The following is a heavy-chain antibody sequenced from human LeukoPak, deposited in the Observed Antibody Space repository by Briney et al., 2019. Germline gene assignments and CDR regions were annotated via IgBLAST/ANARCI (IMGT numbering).Heavy chain of an antibody. Sequence: GRSLRLSCAASGFTFSSYGMHWVRQAPGKGLEWVAVISYDGSNKYYADSVKGRFTIPRDNSKNTLYLQMNSLRAEDTAVYYCAKGGVLRYFDWLYDWFDPWGQGTLVTVSS. D-gene: IGHD3-9*01. CDR1: GFTFSSYG. CDR3: AKGGVLRYFDWLYDWFDP. J-gene: IGHJ5*02. CDR2: ISYDGSNK. V-gene: IGHV3-30*18.